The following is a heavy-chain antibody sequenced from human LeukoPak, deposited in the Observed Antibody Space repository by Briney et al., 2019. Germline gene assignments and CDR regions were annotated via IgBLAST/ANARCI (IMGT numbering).Heavy chain of an antibody. J-gene: IGHJ4*02. CDR2: NSDSGART. V-gene: IGHV3-23*01. D-gene: IGHD3-3*01. CDR3: AKDLATFFY. Sequence: GGSLRLSCAASGFTFSNYAMNWVRQAPGKGLEWVSSNSDSGARTYYADSVKGRFTISRDNSKNTLYLQMNSLRAEDTAVYYCAKDLATFFYWGQGTLVTVSS. CDR1: GFTFSNYA.